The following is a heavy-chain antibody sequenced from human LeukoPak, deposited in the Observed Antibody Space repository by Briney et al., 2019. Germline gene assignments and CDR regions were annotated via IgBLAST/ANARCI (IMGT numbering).Heavy chain of an antibody. CDR2: INHSGST. V-gene: IGHV4-34*01. CDR3: AREVKSSGWYNWFDP. J-gene: IGHJ5*02. Sequence: PSETLSLTCAVYGGSFSGYYWSWIRQPPGKGLEWTGEINHSGSTNYNPSLKSRVTISVDTSKNQFSLKLSSVTAADTAVYYCAREVKSSGWYNWFDPWGQGTLVTVSS. CDR1: GGSFSGYY. D-gene: IGHD6-19*01.